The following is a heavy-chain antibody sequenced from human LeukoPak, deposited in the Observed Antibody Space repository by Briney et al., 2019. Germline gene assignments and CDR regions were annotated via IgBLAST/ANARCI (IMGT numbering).Heavy chain of an antibody. V-gene: IGHV1-69*06. D-gene: IGHD3-9*01. Sequence: SVKVSCKASGYTFTSYGISWVRQAPGQGLEWMGGIIPIFGTANYAQKFQGRVTITADKSTSTAYMELSSLRSEDTAVYYCARGPYFDWLLRFDYWGQGTLVTVSS. CDR3: ARGPYFDWLLRFDY. J-gene: IGHJ4*02. CDR2: IIPIFGTA. CDR1: GYTFTSYG.